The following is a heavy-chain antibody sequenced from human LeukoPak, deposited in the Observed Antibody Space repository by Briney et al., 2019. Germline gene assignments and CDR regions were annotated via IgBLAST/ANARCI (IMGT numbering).Heavy chain of an antibody. CDR3: AKDDSPGKEWLEVIDY. Sequence: PPGRSLRLSCAASGFTFSSYAMSWVRQAPGKGLEWVSAISGSGGSTYYADSVKGRFTISRDNSKNTLYLQMNSLRAEDTAVYYCAKDDSPGKEWLEVIDYWGQGTLVTVSS. D-gene: IGHD3-3*01. V-gene: IGHV3-23*01. CDR2: ISGSGGST. J-gene: IGHJ4*02. CDR1: GFTFSSYA.